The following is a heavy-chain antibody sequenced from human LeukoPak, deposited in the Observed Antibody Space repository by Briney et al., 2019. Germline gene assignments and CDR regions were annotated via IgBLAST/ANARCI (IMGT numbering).Heavy chain of an antibody. Sequence: SETLSLTCTVSGGSISSYYWSWIRQPPGKGLEWIGYIYYSGSTNYNPSPKSRVTISVDTSKNQFSLKLSSVTAADTAVYYCARHIVVVPAAHPGFDYWGQGTLVTVSS. CDR3: ARHIVVVPAAHPGFDY. J-gene: IGHJ4*02. CDR1: GGSISSYY. CDR2: IYYSGST. V-gene: IGHV4-59*08. D-gene: IGHD2-2*01.